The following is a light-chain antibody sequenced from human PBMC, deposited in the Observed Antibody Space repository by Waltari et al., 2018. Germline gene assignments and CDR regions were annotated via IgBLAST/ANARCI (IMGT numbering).Light chain of an antibody. CDR2: DDN. V-gene: IGLV1-51*02. CDR1: NPNLRGHN. J-gene: IGLJ3*02. CDR3: GTWDSSLAVWM. Sequence: SLLTQPPSLSAPPGQRVTPSCSGPNPNLRGHNVFRHQQFPGKPPRHLIYDDNRRPAGIPERISGSKSATSASLAISRLRTGDEADYYCGTWDSSLAVWMFGGGTRLTVL.